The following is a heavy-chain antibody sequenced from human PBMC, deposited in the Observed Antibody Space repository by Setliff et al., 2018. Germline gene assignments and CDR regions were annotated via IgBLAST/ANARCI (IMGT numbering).Heavy chain of an antibody. V-gene: IGHV4-34*01. J-gene: IGHJ4*02. D-gene: IGHD3-3*01. CDR1: GGSFSGYY. CDR2: INHSGST. CDR3: ARKDNFWSGELDY. Sequence: PSETLSLTCAVYGGSFSGYYWSWIRQPPGKGLEWIGKINHSGSTNYNPSLKSRVTISVDTSKNQFSLKLSSVTAADTAVYYCARKDNFWSGELDYWGQGTRVTAPQ.